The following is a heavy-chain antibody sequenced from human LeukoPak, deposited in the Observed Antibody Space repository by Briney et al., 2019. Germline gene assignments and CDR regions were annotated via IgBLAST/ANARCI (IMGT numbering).Heavy chain of an antibody. J-gene: IGHJ4*02. CDR1: GGTFSSYA. D-gene: IGHD5-18*01. Sequence: SVKVSCKASGGTFSSYAISWVRQAPGQGLEWMGRIIPILGIANYAQKFQGRVTITADKSTSTAYMELSSLRSEDTAVYYWARVDTAMVIDYWGQGTLVTASS. V-gene: IGHV1-69*04. CDR3: ARVDTAMVIDY. CDR2: IIPILGIA.